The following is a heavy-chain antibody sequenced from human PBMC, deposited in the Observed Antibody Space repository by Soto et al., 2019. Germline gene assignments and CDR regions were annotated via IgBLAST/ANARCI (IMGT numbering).Heavy chain of an antibody. Sequence: PGGSLRLSCAASGFTFSSHAMHWVRQAPGKGLEWVAVISYDGSNKYYADSVKGRFTISRDNSKNTLYLQMNSLRAEDTAVYYCARDLPAYDSSGYGAFDIWGQGTMVTVSS. CDR3: ARDLPAYDSSGYGAFDI. D-gene: IGHD3-22*01. CDR1: GFTFSSHA. V-gene: IGHV3-30-3*01. CDR2: ISYDGSNK. J-gene: IGHJ3*02.